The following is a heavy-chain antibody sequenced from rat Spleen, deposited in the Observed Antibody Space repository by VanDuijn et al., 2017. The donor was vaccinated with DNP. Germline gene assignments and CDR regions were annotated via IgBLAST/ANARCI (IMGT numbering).Heavy chain of an antibody. D-gene: IGHD1-3*01. J-gene: IGHJ2*01. CDR1: GFTVNNFW. V-gene: IGHV5-31*01. Sequence: EVQLVESGGDLVQPGRSLKLSCVVSGFTVNNFWMAWIRQVPGKGLEWVAAIISSGGSTYYPNSVKGRFTISSDNAKNTLYLQMNSLRSEDTATYYCARRSYGYHYFDYWGQGVMVTVSS. CDR3: ARRSYGYHYFDY. CDR2: IISSGGST.